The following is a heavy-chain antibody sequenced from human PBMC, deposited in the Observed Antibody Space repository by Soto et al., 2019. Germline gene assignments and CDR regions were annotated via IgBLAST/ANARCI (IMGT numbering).Heavy chain of an antibody. V-gene: IGHV4-31*03. J-gene: IGHJ6*02. CDR1: GGSISSGGYY. CDR2: IYYSGST. D-gene: IGHD6-19*01. CDR3: ARDFTDSSGPTLGMGV. Sequence: SETLSLTCTVSGGSISSGGYYWSWIRQHPGKGLEWIGYIYYSGSTYYNPSLKSRVTISVDTSKSQFSLKLSSVTAADTAVYYCARDFTDSSGPTLGMGVWGQGTTVT.